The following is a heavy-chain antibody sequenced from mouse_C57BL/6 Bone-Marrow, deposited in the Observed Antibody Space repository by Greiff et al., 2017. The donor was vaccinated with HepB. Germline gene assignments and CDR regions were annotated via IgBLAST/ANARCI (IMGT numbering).Heavy chain of an antibody. Sequence: QVQLQQSGAELVRPGASVTLSCKASGYTFTDYEMHWVKQTPVHGLEWIGAIDPETGGTAYNQKFKGKAILTADKSSSTAYMELRSLTSEDSAVYYCTWYGNYDAMDYWGQGTSVTVSS. CDR1: GYTFTDYE. CDR3: TWYGNYDAMDY. J-gene: IGHJ4*01. CDR2: IDPETGGT. V-gene: IGHV1-15*01. D-gene: IGHD2-10*02.